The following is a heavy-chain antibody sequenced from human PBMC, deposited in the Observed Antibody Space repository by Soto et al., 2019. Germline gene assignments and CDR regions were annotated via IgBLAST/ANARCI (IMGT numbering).Heavy chain of an antibody. V-gene: IGHV1-2*02. Sequence: ASVKVFCRASGYTFTGYYMHWVRQAPGQGLEWMGWINPNSGGTNYAQKFQGRVTMTRDTSISTAYMELRRLRSDDTAVYYCARDRVPHHYSQWPTPNGYWGQGTLVTAPQ. CDR1: GYTFTGYY. D-gene: IGHD6-19*01. CDR3: ARDRVPHHYSQWPTPNGY. CDR2: INPNSGGT. J-gene: IGHJ4*02.